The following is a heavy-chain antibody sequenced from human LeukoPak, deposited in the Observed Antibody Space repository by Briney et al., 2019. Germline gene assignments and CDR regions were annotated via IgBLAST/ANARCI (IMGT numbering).Heavy chain of an antibody. D-gene: IGHD3-22*01. J-gene: IGHJ5*02. Sequence: GRSLRLSCAASGFTFDDYAMHWVRQAPGKGLEWVSGISWNSGSIGYADSVKGRFTISRDNAKNSLYLQMNSLRAEDTALYYCAKGASGSYSGYGFDPWGQGTRVTFS. CDR1: GFTFDDYA. CDR3: AKGASGSYSGYGFDP. CDR2: ISWNSGSI. V-gene: IGHV3-9*01.